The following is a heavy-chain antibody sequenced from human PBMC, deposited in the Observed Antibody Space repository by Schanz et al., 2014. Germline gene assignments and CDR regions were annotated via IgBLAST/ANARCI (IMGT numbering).Heavy chain of an antibody. CDR2: LSFDSRHI. Sequence: EVQLVESGGGLVQPGGSLRLSCAVSGFTFRNYWMSWVRQAPGKGLEWVAFLSFDSRHIYYADSVKGRFTISRDNAKSSLHPQMNSLRADDTAVYYCARDGVAATTDFEYWGQGALVTVSS. J-gene: IGHJ4*02. CDR3: ARDGVAATTDFEY. D-gene: IGHD1-1*01. CDR1: GFTFRNYW. V-gene: IGHV3-21*06.